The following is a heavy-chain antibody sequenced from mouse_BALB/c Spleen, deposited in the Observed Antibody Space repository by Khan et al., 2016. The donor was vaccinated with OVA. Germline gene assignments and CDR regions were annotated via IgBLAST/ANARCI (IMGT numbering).Heavy chain of an antibody. V-gene: IGHV14-3*02. CDR1: GYNIKDTY. CDR3: ARGPRGY. CDR2: IDPANGNT. J-gene: IGHJ2*01. Sequence: VRLQQSGAELVKPGASVKLSCTASGYNIKDTYMHWVKQRPEQGLEWIGRIDPANGNTEYDPKFQGKATITADTLSNTAYLQPSSLTSEDTAVYYCARGPRGYWGQGTTLTVSS.